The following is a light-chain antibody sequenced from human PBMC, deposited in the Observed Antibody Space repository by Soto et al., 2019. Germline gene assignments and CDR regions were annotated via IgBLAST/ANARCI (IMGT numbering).Light chain of an antibody. CDR3: QSYDSSLSGYV. CDR2: NNN. V-gene: IGLV1-40*01. Sequence: QSALTQPPSVSGAPGQRVTISCTGSSSNIGAGYDVHWYQQLPGTAPKLLIYNNNNRPSGVPDRFSGSKSGTSASLAITGLRAEDEADYYCQSYDSSLSGYVFGTGTKVTVL. CDR1: SSNIGAGYD. J-gene: IGLJ1*01.